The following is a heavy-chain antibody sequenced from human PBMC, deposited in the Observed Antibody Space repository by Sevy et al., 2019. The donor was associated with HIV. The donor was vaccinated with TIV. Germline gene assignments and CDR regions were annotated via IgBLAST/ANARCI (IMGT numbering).Heavy chain of an antibody. D-gene: IGHD1-26*01. V-gene: IGHV1-24*01. CDR2: FDPEDGET. CDR3: ATMNGSYSLYYYFDY. Sequence: ASVKVSCKVSGYTLTELSMHWVRQAPGKGLEWMGGFDPEDGETIYAQKFQGRVTMTEDTSTDTAYMERSSLRSEDTAVYYCATMNGSYSLYYYFDYWGQGTLVTVSS. CDR1: GYTLTELS. J-gene: IGHJ4*02.